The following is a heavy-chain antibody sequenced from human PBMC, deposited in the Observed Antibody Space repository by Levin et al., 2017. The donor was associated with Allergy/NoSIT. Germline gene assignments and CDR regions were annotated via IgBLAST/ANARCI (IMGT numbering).Heavy chain of an antibody. D-gene: IGHD6-19*01. CDR2: INHSGST. Sequence: SETLSLTCAVYGGSFSGYYWSWIRQPPGKGLEWIGEINHSGSTNYNPSLKSRVTISVDTSKNQFSLKLSSVTAADTAVYYCAGYPAAVFSSGWPYNYYYYMDVWGKGTTVTVSS. CDR3: AGYPAAVFSSGWPYNYYYYMDV. CDR1: GGSFSGYY. J-gene: IGHJ6*03. V-gene: IGHV4-34*01.